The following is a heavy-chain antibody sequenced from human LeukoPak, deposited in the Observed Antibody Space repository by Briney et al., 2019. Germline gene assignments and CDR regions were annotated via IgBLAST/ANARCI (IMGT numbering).Heavy chain of an antibody. J-gene: IGHJ4*02. D-gene: IGHD1-14*01. Sequence: GSLRLSCAASGFTFSNAWMSWIRQPPGKGLEWIGEINHSGSTNYNPSLKSRVTISVDTSKNQFSLKLSSVTAADTAVYYCARGGTTPLHWGQGTLVTVSS. V-gene: IGHV4-34*01. CDR2: INHSGST. CDR1: GFTFSNAW. CDR3: ARGGTTPLH.